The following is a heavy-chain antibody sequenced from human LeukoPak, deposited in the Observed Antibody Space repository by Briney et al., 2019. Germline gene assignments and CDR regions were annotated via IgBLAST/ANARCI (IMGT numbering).Heavy chain of an antibody. Sequence: SETLSLTCTVSGGSISSYYWSWIRQPPGKGLEWIGYIYYSGSTNYNPSLKSRVTISVDTSKNQFSLKLSSVTAADTAVYYCARHRRIEAWSAVDYWGQGTLVTVSS. D-gene: IGHD2-15*01. CDR3: ARHRRIEAWSAVDY. J-gene: IGHJ4*02. V-gene: IGHV4-59*08. CDR1: GGSISSYY. CDR2: IYYSGST.